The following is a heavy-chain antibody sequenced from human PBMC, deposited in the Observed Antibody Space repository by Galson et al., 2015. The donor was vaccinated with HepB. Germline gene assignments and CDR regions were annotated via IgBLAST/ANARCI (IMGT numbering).Heavy chain of an antibody. Sequence: SVKVSCKASGYTFTGYYMHWVRQAPGQGLEWMGRINPNSGGTNYAQKFQGRVTMTRDTSISTAYMELSRLRSDDTAVYYCASPDTTMDYYYYGMDVWGQGTPVTVSS. CDR1: GYTFTGYY. CDR2: INPNSGGT. J-gene: IGHJ6*02. D-gene: IGHD5-18*01. V-gene: IGHV1-2*06. CDR3: ASPDTTMDYYYYGMDV.